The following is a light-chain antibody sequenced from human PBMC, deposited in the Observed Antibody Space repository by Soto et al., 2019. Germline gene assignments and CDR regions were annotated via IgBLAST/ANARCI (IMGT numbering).Light chain of an antibody. J-gene: IGKJ1*01. CDR2: DAS. V-gene: IGKV3-11*01. Sequence: DIVVTQSPATLSVSPGERATLSCRASQSLGSYLGWYQHKPGQAPRLLIYDASNRVTGIPARFSGSGSGTDFTLTISSLEPEDFAVYYCQQRSNWPPTFGQGTKVEI. CDR3: QQRSNWPPT. CDR1: QSLGSY.